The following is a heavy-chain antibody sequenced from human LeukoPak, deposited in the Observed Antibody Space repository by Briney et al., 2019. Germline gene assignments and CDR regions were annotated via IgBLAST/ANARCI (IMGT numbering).Heavy chain of an antibody. D-gene: IGHD5-18*01. CDR3: ARGWGYSSSFDY. CDR1: GGSISGYY. CDR2: IYYSGST. J-gene: IGHJ4*02. Sequence: PSETLSLTCTVSGGSISGYYWSWVRQPPGKGLEWMGDIYYSGSTNYNPSLKSRVTISVDTSKTQFSLKLSSVTAADTAVYYCARGWGYSSSFDYWGQGTLVTVSS. V-gene: IGHV4-59*01.